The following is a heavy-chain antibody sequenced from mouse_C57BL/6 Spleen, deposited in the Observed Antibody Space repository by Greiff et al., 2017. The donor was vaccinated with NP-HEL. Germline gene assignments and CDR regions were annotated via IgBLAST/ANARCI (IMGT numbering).Heavy chain of an antibody. J-gene: IGHJ4*01. Sequence: QVQLKESGPELVKPGASVKISCKASGYAFSSSWMNWVKQRPGKGLEWIGRIYPGDGDTNYNGKFKGKATLTADKSSSTAYMQLSSLTSEDSAVYFCARSAYYGAMDYWGQGTSVTVSS. D-gene: IGHD2-10*01. CDR3: ARSAYYGAMDY. CDR1: GYAFSSSW. V-gene: IGHV1-82*01. CDR2: IYPGDGDT.